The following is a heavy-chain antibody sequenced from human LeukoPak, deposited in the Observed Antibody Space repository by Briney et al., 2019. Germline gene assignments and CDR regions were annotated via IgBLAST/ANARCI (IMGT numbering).Heavy chain of an antibody. J-gene: IGHJ6*03. D-gene: IGHD1-26*01. CDR2: ITSDSSYV. CDR1: GFTFSSYN. Sequence: GGSLRLSCADSGFTFSSYNLNWVRKTTGKGLEWVSSITSDSSYVFYADSVKGRFTFSKDNAENSLYLQMHSLRVEDTAVYYCARDPYSGGYSAGLYFYYMDVWGKGTTVTISS. V-gene: IGHV3-21*01. CDR3: ARDPYSGGYSAGLYFYYMDV.